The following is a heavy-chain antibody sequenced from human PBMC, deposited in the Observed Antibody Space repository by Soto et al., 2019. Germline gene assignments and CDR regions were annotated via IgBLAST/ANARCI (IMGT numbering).Heavy chain of an antibody. CDR1: GGTFSSYA. CDR3: ARSQGSSTSLEIYYYYDYGMDV. CDR2: IIPISETT. V-gene: IGHV1-69*01. D-gene: IGHD2-2*01. Sequence: QVQLVQSGAEVKKPGSSVKVSCKASGGTFSSYAISWVRQAPGQGLEWMGGIIPISETTNYAQKFQGRVTITADESKSTAYMELSSLRSEDTAVYYCARSQGSSTSLEIYYYYDYGMDVWGQGTTVTVPS. J-gene: IGHJ6*02.